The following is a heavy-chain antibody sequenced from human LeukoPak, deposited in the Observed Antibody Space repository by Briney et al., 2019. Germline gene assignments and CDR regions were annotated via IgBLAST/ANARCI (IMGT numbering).Heavy chain of an antibody. CDR3: ARHHKGDGYYFDY. CDR1: GGSISSYY. CDR2: IYYSGST. Sequence: PSETLSLTCTVSGGSISSYYWSWIRQPPGKGLEWIGYIYYSGSTNYNPSLKSRVTISVDTSKYQFSLKLSSVTAADTAVYYCARHHKGDGYYFDYWGQGTLVTVSS. D-gene: IGHD5-24*01. V-gene: IGHV4-59*08. J-gene: IGHJ4*02.